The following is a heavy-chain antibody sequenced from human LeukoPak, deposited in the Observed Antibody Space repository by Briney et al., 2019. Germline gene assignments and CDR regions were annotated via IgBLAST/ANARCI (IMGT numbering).Heavy chain of an antibody. J-gene: IGHJ4*02. CDR3: ARDRESTTVRGVIISDY. CDR2: IKQDGSEK. D-gene: IGHD3-10*01. Sequence: GGSLRLSCAASGFTFSSYWMRWVRQAPGKGLEWVANIKQDGSEKYYVDSVKGRFTISRDNAKNSLYLQMSSLRAEDTAVYYCARDRESTTVRGVIISDYWGQGTLVTVSS. CDR1: GFTFSSYW. V-gene: IGHV3-7*01.